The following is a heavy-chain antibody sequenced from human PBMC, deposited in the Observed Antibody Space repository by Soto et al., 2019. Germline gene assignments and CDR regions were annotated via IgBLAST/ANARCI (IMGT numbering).Heavy chain of an antibody. Sequence: PGGSLRLSCTASGFTFSSYAMSWVRQAPGKGLEWVSYISSSTGTIYYADSVKGRFTISRDNAKNSLYLQMNSLRAEDTAVYYCARVYGIAVAGTLDFWGQGTLVTVSS. V-gene: IGHV3-48*01. CDR3: ARVYGIAVAGTLDF. J-gene: IGHJ4*02. CDR2: ISSSTGTI. CDR1: GFTFSSYA. D-gene: IGHD6-19*01.